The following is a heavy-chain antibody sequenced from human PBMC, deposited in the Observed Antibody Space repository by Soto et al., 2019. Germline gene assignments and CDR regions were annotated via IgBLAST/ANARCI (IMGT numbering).Heavy chain of an antibody. D-gene: IGHD1-26*01. CDR2: IYFNGNT. Sequence: PSETLSLTCTVSAASFSKYYWGWIRQPPGKGLEWIGYIYFNGNTNYNPSLKRRVTISIDTSKKQISLNLTSVTDADTAVYYCARDLPYNSCHPGSFRVLGFDHWGQGTLVTVSS. V-gene: IGHV4-59*01. CDR1: AASFSKYY. CDR3: ARDLPYNSCHPGSFRVLGFDH. J-gene: IGHJ5*02.